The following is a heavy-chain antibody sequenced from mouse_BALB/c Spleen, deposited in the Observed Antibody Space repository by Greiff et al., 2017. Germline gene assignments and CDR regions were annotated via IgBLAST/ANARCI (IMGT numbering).Heavy chain of an antibody. D-gene: IGHD2-3*01. V-gene: IGHV5-12-2*01. CDR3: ARETLIYDGYYGYFDV. J-gene: IGHJ1*01. Sequence: EVKLVASGGDLVKPGGSLKLSCAASGFTFSSYTMSWVRQTPEKRLEWVASISNGGGSTYYPDTVKGRFTISRDNAKNTLYLQMSSLKSEDTAMYYCARETLIYDGYYGYFDVWGAGTTVTVS. CDR1: GFTFSSYT. CDR2: ISNGGGST.